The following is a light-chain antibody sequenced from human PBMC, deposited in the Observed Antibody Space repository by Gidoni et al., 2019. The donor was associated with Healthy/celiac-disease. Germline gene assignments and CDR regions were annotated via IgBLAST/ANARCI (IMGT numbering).Light chain of an antibody. Sequence: DIQMTPSPSSLSASVGDRVTITCQASQDISNYLNWYQQKPGKAPKLLIYDASNLETGVPSRFSGSGSGTDFTFTISSLQPEDIATYYCQQYDNLLRSSFXQXTKLEIK. J-gene: IGKJ2*04. V-gene: IGKV1-33*01. CDR2: DAS. CDR3: QQYDNLLRSS. CDR1: QDISNY.